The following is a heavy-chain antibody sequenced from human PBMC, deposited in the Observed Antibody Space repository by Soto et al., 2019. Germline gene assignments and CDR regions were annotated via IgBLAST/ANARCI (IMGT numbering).Heavy chain of an antibody. CDR3: VVQLQYYYYGMDV. D-gene: IGHD2-2*01. CDR2: MNPNSGNT. CDR1: GYTFTGYD. J-gene: IGHJ6*02. Sequence: ASVKVSCKASGYTFTGYDSNWVRQATGQGLEWMGWMNPNSGNTGYAQKFQGRVTMTINTSITTAYMELSSLRSDDTAVYYCVVQLQYYYYGMDVWGQGTTVTVSS. V-gene: IGHV1-8*01.